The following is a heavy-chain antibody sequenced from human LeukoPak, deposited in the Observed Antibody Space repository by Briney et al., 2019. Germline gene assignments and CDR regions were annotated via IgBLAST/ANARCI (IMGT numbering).Heavy chain of an antibody. V-gene: IGHV3-30*04. D-gene: IGHD3-10*01. CDR2: ISRDGSGT. Sequence: HAGGSPRLSCAASGFTFSGSAIHWVRQAPGKGLEWVAVISRDGSGTYYADSVKGRFTISRDNSKNTLYLQMNSLEPDDTAVYYCARDAFYSSGTYFDYWGQGTLVTVSS. J-gene: IGHJ4*02. CDR1: GFTFSGSA. CDR3: ARDAFYSSGTYFDY.